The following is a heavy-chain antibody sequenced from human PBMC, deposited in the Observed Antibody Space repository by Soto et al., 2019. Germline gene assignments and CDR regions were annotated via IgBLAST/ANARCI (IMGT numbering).Heavy chain of an antibody. CDR1: GYTFTGYY. CDR3: ARVERFLEWLLFGY. J-gene: IGHJ4*02. V-gene: IGHV1-2*02. D-gene: IGHD3-3*01. Sequence: ASVKVSCKASGYTFTGYYMHWLRQGPGQGLEWMGWINPNSGGTNYAQKFQGRVTMTRDTSISTAYMELSRLRSDDTAVYYCARVERFLEWLLFGYWGQGTLVTVSS. CDR2: INPNSGGT.